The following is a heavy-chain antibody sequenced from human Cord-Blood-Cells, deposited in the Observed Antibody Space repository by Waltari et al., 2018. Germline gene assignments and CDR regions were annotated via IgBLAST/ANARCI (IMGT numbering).Heavy chain of an antibody. Sequence: QVQLVQSGAEVKKPGASVKVSCKASGSTFTSYSIYWLRQATGQGLEWMGWMNPNSGNTGYAQKFQGRVTITRNTSISTAYMELSSLRSEDTAVYYCARGGSSSWYWFDPWGQGTLVTVSS. V-gene: IGHV1-8*03. J-gene: IGHJ5*02. CDR2: MNPNSGNT. CDR1: GSTFTSYS. CDR3: ARGGSSSWYWFDP. D-gene: IGHD6-13*01.